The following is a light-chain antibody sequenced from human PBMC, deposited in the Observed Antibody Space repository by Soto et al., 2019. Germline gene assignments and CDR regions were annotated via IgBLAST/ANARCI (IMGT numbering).Light chain of an antibody. V-gene: IGLV2-14*01. CDR2: DVN. J-gene: IGLJ1*01. Sequence: QSVLTQPASVSGSPGQSIAISCTGTSSDVGGYNSVSWFQQHPGKAPKLIIYDVNDRPSAVSDRFSGSKSGNTASLTISGLQTEDKADYYCSSFTNRKTYVFGTGTKLTVL. CDR1: SSDVGGYNS. CDR3: SSFTNRKTYV.